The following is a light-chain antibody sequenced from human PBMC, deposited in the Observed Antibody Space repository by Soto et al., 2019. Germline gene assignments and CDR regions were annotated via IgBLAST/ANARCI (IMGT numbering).Light chain of an antibody. Sequence: QSALAQPPSASGSPGQSVTISCTGTSSDVGGYNYVSWYQQHPGKAPKLMIYEVNKRPSGVPDRFSGSKSGNTASLTVSGLQAEDEADYYRSSYSGSNNLVFATGTKVTVL. J-gene: IGLJ1*01. CDR2: EVN. CDR3: SSYSGSNNLV. CDR1: SSDVGGYNY. V-gene: IGLV2-8*01.